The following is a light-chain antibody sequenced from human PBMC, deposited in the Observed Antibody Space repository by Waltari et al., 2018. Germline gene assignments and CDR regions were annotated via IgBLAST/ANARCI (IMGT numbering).Light chain of an antibody. J-gene: IGLJ3*02. CDR1: SSDVGAYNY. CDR3: SSYTSGSTLWV. Sequence: QSALTQPASVSGSPGQSITISCTGTSSDVGAYNYFSWYQQHPGTAPKLTIYDVSNRPSGVSDRFSGSKSGNTASLTISGLQAEDEAYYYCSSYTSGSTLWVFGGGTKLTVL. CDR2: DVS. V-gene: IGLV2-14*03.